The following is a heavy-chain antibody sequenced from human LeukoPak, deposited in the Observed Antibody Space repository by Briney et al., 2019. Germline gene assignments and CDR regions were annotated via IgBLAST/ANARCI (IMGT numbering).Heavy chain of an antibody. Sequence: GGSLRLSCAASGFTFSSYAMSWVRQAPGKGQEWVSAISGSGSNTYYADSVKGRFTISRDNAKNSLYLQMNSLRAEDTAVYYCAREMVVPAALNYYYYYYMDVWGKGTTVTVSS. J-gene: IGHJ6*03. CDR2: ISGSGSNT. CDR1: GFTFSSYA. CDR3: AREMVVPAALNYYYYYYMDV. V-gene: IGHV3-21*01. D-gene: IGHD2-2*01.